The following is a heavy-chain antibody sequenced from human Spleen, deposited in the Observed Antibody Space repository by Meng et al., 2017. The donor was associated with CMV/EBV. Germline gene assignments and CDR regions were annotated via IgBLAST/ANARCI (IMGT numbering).Heavy chain of an antibody. Sequence: QITLKESGPTLVKPXXTLTLTCPFSGFXLSTSGVGVGWILQPPGKALEWLALIYWDDDKRYSPSLKSRLTITKDTSKNQVVLTMTNMDPVDTATYYCAHAYYDFWSGSEVDWFDPWGQGTLVTVSS. V-gene: IGHV2-5*02. CDR3: AHAYYDFWSGSEVDWFDP. J-gene: IGHJ5*02. CDR1: GFXLSTSGVG. CDR2: IYWDDDK. D-gene: IGHD3-3*01.